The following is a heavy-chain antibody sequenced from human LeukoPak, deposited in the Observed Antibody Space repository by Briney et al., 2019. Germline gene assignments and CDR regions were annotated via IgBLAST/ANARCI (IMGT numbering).Heavy chain of an antibody. CDR3: ARNISPGYSSSWSPADAFDI. CDR1: GGSISSGGYS. CDR2: IYHSGST. D-gene: IGHD6-13*01. V-gene: IGHV4-30-2*02. Sequence: SETLSLTCAVSGGSISSGGYSWSWIRQPPGKGLEWIGYIYHSGSTNYNPSLKSRVTISVDTSKNQFSLKLSSVTAADTAVYYCARNISPGYSSSWSPADAFDIWGQGTMVTVSS. J-gene: IGHJ3*02.